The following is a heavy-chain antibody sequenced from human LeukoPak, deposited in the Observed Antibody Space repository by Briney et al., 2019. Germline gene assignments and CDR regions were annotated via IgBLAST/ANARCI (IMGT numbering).Heavy chain of an antibody. D-gene: IGHD3-9*01. V-gene: IGHV3-66*01. CDR2: IYSGGST. Sequence: GGSLRLSCAVSGFTVSTYYMTWVRQVPGKGLEWVSVIYSGGSTYYADSVKGRFTISRDNSKNTLYLQMNSLRAEDTAVYYCVAYYDILTGYKYWGQGTLVTVSS. CDR1: GFTVSTYY. CDR3: VAYYDILTGYKY. J-gene: IGHJ4*02.